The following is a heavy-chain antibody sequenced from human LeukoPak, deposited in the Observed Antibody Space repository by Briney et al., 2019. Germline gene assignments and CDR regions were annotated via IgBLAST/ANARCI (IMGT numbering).Heavy chain of an antibody. D-gene: IGHD4-17*01. J-gene: IGHJ3*02. V-gene: IGHV3-23*01. CDR3: AKAIYGEWGDAFDI. CDR1: GFAFGTYA. CDR2: ISANGQAT. Sequence: TGGSLRLSCAGSGFAFGTYAMSWVRQAPGMGMEWVSSISANGQATYYADSVEGRFTISRDNSKNTLDLQMKSLRAEDTAAYYCAKAIYGEWGDAFDIWGQGRLVTVSS.